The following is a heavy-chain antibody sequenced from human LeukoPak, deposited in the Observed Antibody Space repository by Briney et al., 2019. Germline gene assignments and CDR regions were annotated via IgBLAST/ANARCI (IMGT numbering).Heavy chain of an antibody. CDR3: ARPPSTSAWSNSVDD. D-gene: IGHD6-19*01. CDR1: GFTFSSYE. J-gene: IGHJ4*02. CDR2: ISSSGSII. V-gene: IGHV3-48*03. Sequence: PGGSLRLSCAASGFTFSSYEMNWVRQAPGKGLEWVSYISSSGSIIYYADFVKGRFTISRDNAKNSLYLQMGSLRAEDTAVYYCARPPSTSAWSNSVDDWGQGTLVTVSS.